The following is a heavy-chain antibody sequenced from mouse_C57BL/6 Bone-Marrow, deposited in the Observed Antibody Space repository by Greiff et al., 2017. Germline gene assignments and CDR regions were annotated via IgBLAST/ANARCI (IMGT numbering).Heavy chain of an antibody. CDR2: IHPSDSDT. Sequence: VQLQQPGAELVKPGASVKVSCKASGYTFTSYWMHWVKQRPGQGLEWIGRIHPSDSDTNYNQKFKGKATLTVDKSSSTAYMQLSSLTSEDSAVYYCEIFSHYYYGSSYYYAMDYWGQGTSVIVSS. CDR1: GYTFTSYW. CDR3: EIFSHYYYGSSYYYAMDY. V-gene: IGHV1-74*01. J-gene: IGHJ4*01. D-gene: IGHD1-1*01.